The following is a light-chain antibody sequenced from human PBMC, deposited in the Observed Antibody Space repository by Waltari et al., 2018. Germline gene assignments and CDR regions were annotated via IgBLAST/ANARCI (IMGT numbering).Light chain of an antibody. CDR1: QSLTKRD. V-gene: IGKV3-20*01. J-gene: IGKJ2*01. Sequence: VLTQSPGTLSLSPGERATLSCRASQSLTKRDLAWYQRKPGQAHRLLIYGASSRAAGIPDRCSGSGSGTDFTLTISRLEPEDFAVYYCQQYGSSVLYTFGQGTKLEIK. CDR2: GAS. CDR3: QQYGSSVLYT.